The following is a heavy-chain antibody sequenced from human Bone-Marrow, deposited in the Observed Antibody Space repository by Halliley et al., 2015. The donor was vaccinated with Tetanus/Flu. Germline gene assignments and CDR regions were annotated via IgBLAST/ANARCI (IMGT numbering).Heavy chain of an antibody. CDR1: GGSISSDSW. J-gene: IGHJ4*02. Sequence: TLSLTCAVSGGSISSDSWWSWVRQPPGKGLEWIGEVYHNGITNYNPSLKSRVIISVDKSKRQFSLSLNFVTVADTAVYYCGRNPHLDYTTSSNSWGRGILVTVSS. V-gene: IGHV4-4*02. CDR3: GRNPHLDYTTSSNS. D-gene: IGHD1-26*01. CDR2: VYHNGIT.